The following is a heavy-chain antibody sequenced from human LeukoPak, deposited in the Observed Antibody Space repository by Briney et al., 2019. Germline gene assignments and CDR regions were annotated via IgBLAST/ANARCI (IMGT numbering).Heavy chain of an antibody. D-gene: IGHD6-13*01. V-gene: IGHV3-74*01. CDR3: TRGGIATAGFFDY. CDR1: GFTLSRYW. J-gene: IGHJ4*02. Sequence: VGSLRLSCAASGFTLSRYWMHWVRQAPGKGLVWVSHINTDGSTTTYADSVKGRFTISRDNAKNTLYLQMNSLRAEDTAVYYCTRGGIATAGFFDYWGQGTLVTVSS. CDR2: INTDGSTT.